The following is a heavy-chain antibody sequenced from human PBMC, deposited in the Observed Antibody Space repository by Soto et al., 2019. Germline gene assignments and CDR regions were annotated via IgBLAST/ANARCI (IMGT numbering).Heavy chain of an antibody. CDR1: GYTFTSYG. V-gene: IGHV1-18*01. J-gene: IGHJ6*02. Sequence: ASVKVSCKASGYTFTSYGISWVRQAPGQGLEWMGWISAYNGNTNYAQKLQGRVTMTTDTSTSTAYMELRSLRSDDTAVYYCARGRITIFGVVTHRPHGMGVWGQGTTVTVSS. D-gene: IGHD3-3*01. CDR3: ARGRITIFGVVTHRPHGMGV. CDR2: ISAYNGNT.